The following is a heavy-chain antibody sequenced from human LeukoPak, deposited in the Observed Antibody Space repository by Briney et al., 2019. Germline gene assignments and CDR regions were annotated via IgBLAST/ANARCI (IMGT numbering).Heavy chain of an antibody. V-gene: IGHV4-59*01. CDR3: AKDRRDAFDI. CDR1: GVSISNYY. CDR2: TYYSGST. Sequence: PSETLSLTCTVSGVSISNYYWGWVRQPPGRGLEWVGSTYYSGSTNYNPSLKSRVTISLDTSKNQFSLKLSSVTAADTAVYYCAKDRRDAFDIWGQGTMVTVSS. D-gene: IGHD2-15*01. J-gene: IGHJ3*02.